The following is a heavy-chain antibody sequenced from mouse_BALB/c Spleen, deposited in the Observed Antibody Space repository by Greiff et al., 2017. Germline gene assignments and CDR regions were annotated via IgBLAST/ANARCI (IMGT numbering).Heavy chain of an antibody. CDR2: IDPSDSYT. CDR3: ARGGSYGRDY. CDR1: GYTFTSYW. Sequence: QVQLQQPGAELVKPGASVKLSCKASGYTFTSYWMHWVKQRPGQGLEWIGEIDPSDSYTNYNQKFKGKATLTVDKSSSTAYMQLSSLTSEDSAVYYWARGGSYGRDYWGQGTTRTGSA. V-gene: IGHV1-69*02. D-gene: IGHD1-1*01. J-gene: IGHJ2*01.